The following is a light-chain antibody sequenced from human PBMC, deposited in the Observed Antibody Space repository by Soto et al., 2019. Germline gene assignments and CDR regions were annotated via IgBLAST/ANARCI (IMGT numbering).Light chain of an antibody. Sequence: QSALTQPASVSGSPGQSITISCTGTRSDVGGYNYVSWYQQRSGKAPKLMIYDVNNRPSGVSNRFSASKSGNTASLTISGRQAEDEADYYCSSYSSTTTLVFGGGTKLTVL. CDR3: SSYSSTTTLV. J-gene: IGLJ3*02. V-gene: IGLV2-14*01. CDR2: DVN. CDR1: RSDVGGYNY.